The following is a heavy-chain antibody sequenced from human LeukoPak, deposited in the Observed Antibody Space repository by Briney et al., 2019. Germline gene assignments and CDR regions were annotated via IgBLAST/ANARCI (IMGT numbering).Heavy chain of an antibody. J-gene: IGHJ3*02. CDR3: ARRSVTLDAFDI. D-gene: IGHD2-21*02. CDR1: GYTFSGYY. CDR2: INPNSGGT. Sequence: ASVKVSCRASGYTFSGYYMHWVRQAPGQGLEWMGWINPNSGGTNYAQKFQGRVTMTRDTSTSTAYMELSRLGSDDTAVYYCARRSVTLDAFDIWGQGTMVTVSS. V-gene: IGHV1-2*02.